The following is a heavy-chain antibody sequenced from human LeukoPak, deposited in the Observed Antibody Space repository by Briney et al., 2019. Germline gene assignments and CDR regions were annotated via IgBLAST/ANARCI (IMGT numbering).Heavy chain of an antibody. CDR1: GFTFSSYA. CDR2: ISSSSSYI. CDR3: AKGKNTGSYLSHVDY. V-gene: IGHV3-21*04. J-gene: IGHJ4*02. Sequence: GGSLRLSCAASGFTFSSYAMSWVRQAPGKGLEWVSSISSSSSYIYYADSVKGRFTISRDNSKNSLYLQMNSLRTEDTALYYCAKGKNTGSYLSHVDYWGQGTLVTVSS. D-gene: IGHD3-10*01.